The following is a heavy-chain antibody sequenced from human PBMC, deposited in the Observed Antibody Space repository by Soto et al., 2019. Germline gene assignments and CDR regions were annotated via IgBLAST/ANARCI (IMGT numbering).Heavy chain of an antibody. D-gene: IGHD6-19*01. J-gene: IGHJ5*02. CDR3: AREMAYGWYWFDT. CDR2: MNPNSGNT. CDR1: GYTFTSYD. V-gene: IGHV1-8*01. Sequence: QVQLVQSGAEVKKPGASVKVSCKASGYTFTSYDIQWVRQATGQGLEWMGWMNPNSGNTGYAQQFQGRVTMTRDTSISTAYMELSSLTSEDSAVYYCAREMAYGWYWFDTWGQGTLVTVSS.